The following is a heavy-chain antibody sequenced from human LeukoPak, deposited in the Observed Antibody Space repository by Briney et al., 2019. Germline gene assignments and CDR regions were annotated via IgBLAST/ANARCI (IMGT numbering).Heavy chain of an antibody. D-gene: IGHD1-1*01. CDR2: ISSSSSYI. V-gene: IGHV3-21*04. J-gene: IGHJ4*02. Sequence: GGSLRLSCAASGFTFSSYSMNWVRQAPGKGLEWVSSISSSSSYIYYADSVKGRFTISRDNAKNSLYLQMNSLRAEDTAVYYCAKRRRGFTDFDYWGQGTLVTVSS. CDR1: GFTFSSYS. CDR3: AKRRRGFTDFDY.